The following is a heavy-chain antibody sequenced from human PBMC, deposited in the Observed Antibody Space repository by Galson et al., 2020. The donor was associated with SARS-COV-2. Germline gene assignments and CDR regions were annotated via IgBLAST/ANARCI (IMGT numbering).Heavy chain of an antibody. J-gene: IGHJ6*02. CDR3: ARESSMVRGVKGFYYYYYGMDV. CDR2: MNPNSGNT. CDR1: GYTFTSYD. Sequence: ASVKVSCKASGYTFTSYDINWVRQATGQGLEWMGWMNPNSGNTGYAQKFQGGVTMTRNTSISTAYMELSSLRSEDTAVYYCARESSMVRGVKGFYYYYYGMDVWGQGTTVTVSS. V-gene: IGHV1-8*01. D-gene: IGHD3-10*01.